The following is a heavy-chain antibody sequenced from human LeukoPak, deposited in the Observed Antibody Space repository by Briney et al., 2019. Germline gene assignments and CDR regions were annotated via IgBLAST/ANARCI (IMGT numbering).Heavy chain of an antibody. J-gene: IGHJ4*02. CDR2: IYHSGST. CDR3: ARNGITIFGVVTDY. CDR1: GGSISSSNW. V-gene: IGHV4-4*02. D-gene: IGHD3-3*01. Sequence: PSETLSLTCAVSGGSISSSNWWSWVRQPPGKGLEWIGEIYHSGSTNYNPSLKSRVTISVDKSKNQFSLKLSSVTAADTAVYYCARNGITIFGVVTDYWGQGTLVTVSS.